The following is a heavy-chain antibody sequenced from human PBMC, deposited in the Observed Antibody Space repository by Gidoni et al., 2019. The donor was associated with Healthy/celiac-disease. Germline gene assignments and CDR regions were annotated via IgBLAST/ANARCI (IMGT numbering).Heavy chain of an antibody. Sequence: GLEWIGEIYHSGSTNYNPSLKSRVTISVDKSKNQFSLKLSSVTAADTAVYYCARVKDSYGPRAHDYWGQGTLVTVSS. CDR2: IYHSGST. CDR3: ARVKDSYGPRAHDY. D-gene: IGHD5-18*01. J-gene: IGHJ4*02. V-gene: IGHV4-4*02.